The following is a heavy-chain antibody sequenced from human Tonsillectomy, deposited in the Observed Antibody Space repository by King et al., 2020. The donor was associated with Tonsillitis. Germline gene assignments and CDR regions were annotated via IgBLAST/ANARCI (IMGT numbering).Heavy chain of an antibody. CDR1: GDSIRSSSYY. V-gene: IGHV4-39*01. CDR2: SYYSGST. CDR3: ARHEPSPNLNWYFDL. D-gene: IGHD1-14*01. J-gene: IGHJ2*01. Sequence: QLQESGPGLVKPSETLSLTCTVSGDSIRSSSYYWGWIRQPPGKGLEWIWSSYYSGSTYYNPSLKSRVTISVDTSKNQFSLKLSSVTASNTAVYYCARHEPSPNLNWYFDLWGRGTLVTVSS.